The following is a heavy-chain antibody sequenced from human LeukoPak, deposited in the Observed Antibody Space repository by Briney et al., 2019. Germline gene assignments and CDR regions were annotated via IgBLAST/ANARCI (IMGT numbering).Heavy chain of an antibody. V-gene: IGHV3-30*19. CDR2: ISYDGSNK. D-gene: IGHD3-22*01. J-gene: IGHJ3*02. CDR1: GFIFSSYG. CDR3: ARDHIDSSGYVGDAFDI. Sequence: PGGSLRLSCAASGFIFSSYGMHWVRQAPGKGLEWVAVISYDGSNKYYADSVKGRFTISRDNSKNTLYLQMNSLRAEDTAVYYCARDHIDSSGYVGDAFDIWGQGTIVTVSS.